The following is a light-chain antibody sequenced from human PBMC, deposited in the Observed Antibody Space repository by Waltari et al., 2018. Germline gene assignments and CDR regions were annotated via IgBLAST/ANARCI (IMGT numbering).Light chain of an antibody. CDR2: DVT. J-gene: IGLJ1*01. Sequence: QSALTQPASVSGSPGQSITIPCTGSSRDVGGSNYVSWYQQQSGKAPKLVIYDVTRRPSGVSNRFSGSKSGNTASLTISGLQAEDEADYYCCSYAGSSTFVLGTGTKVTVL. CDR3: CSYAGSSTFV. CDR1: SRDVGGSNY. V-gene: IGLV2-23*02.